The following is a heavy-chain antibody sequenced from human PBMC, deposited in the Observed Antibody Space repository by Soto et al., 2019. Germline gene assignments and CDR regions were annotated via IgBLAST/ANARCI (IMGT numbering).Heavy chain of an antibody. CDR2: IYYSGST. CDR3: ARAPGYDYVWGSGSFDY. CDR1: GGSISSGDYY. J-gene: IGHJ4*02. V-gene: IGHV4-30-4*01. Sequence: QVQLQESGPGLVKPSQTLSLTCTVSGGSISSGDYYWSWIRQPPGKGLEWIGYIYYSGSTYYNPSLKSRVTISVDTSKNQFSLKLSSVTAADTAVYYCARAPGYDYVWGSGSFDYWGQGTLVTVSS. D-gene: IGHD3-16*01.